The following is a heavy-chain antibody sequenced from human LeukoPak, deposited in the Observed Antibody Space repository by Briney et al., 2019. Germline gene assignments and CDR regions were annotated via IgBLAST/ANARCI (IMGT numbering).Heavy chain of an antibody. CDR3: ARVLTSNLRGYYFDY. V-gene: IGHV1-69*05. D-gene: IGHD4-11*01. J-gene: IGHJ4*02. CDR1: GGTFSSYA. Sequence: SVKVSCKASGGTFSSYAISWVRQAPGQGLEWMGRIIPIFGTANYAQKFQGRVTITTDESTSTAYMELSSLKSEDTAVYYCARVLTSNLRGYYFDYWGQGTLVTVSS. CDR2: IIPIFGTA.